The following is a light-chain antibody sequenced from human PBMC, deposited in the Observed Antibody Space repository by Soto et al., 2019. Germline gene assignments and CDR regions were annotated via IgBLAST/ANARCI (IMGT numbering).Light chain of an antibody. V-gene: IGKV3-20*01. J-gene: IGKJ2*01. CDR3: QQYGSSPGYT. CDR2: GAS. CDR1: QSVSSSY. Sequence: EIVLTQSPGTLSLSPGERATLSCRASQSVSSSYLAWYQQKPGQAPRLLIYGASSRATGIPDRFSGSGSGTDFTLTISRLEPEYFAVYYCQQYGSSPGYTFGQETKLAIK.